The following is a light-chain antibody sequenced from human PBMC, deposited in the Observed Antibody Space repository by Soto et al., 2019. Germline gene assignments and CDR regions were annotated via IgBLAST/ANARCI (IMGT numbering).Light chain of an antibody. CDR3: MQGLQTPPT. CDR2: LGS. Sequence: EIVLTQSPGTLSLSPGERATLSCRASQSVSRNYLVWYQQKPGQAPQLLIYLGSSRSSGVPDRFSGSGSGTDFTLKIDRVEAEDVGTYYCMQGLQTPPTFGQGTRLEIK. J-gene: IGKJ5*01. CDR1: QSVSRNY. V-gene: IGKV2-28*01.